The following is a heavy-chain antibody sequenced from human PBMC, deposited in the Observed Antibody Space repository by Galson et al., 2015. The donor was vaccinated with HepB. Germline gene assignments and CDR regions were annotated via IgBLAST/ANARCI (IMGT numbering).Heavy chain of an antibody. Sequence: SLRLSCAASGFTFSSYGMHWVRQAPGKGLEWVAFIRYDGSNKYYADSVKGRFTISRDNSKNTLYLQMNSLRAEDTAVYYCAKEQWLGGGRGGIFDYWGQGTLVTVSS. CDR3: AKEQWLGGGRGGIFDY. CDR2: IRYDGSNK. J-gene: IGHJ4*02. V-gene: IGHV3-30*02. CDR1: GFTFSSYG. D-gene: IGHD6-19*01.